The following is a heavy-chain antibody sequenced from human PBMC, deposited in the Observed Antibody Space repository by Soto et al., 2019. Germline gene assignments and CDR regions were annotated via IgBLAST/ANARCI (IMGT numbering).Heavy chain of an antibody. CDR2: IKQDGSEK. V-gene: IGHV3-7*01. J-gene: IGHJ6*03. Sequence: GGSLRLSCAASGFTFSSYGMSWVRQAPGKGLERVANIKQDGSEKYYVDSVKGRFTISRDNAKNSLYLQMNSLRAEDTAVYYCARSVVAVHYYYYMDVWGKGTTVTVSS. CDR1: GFTFSSYG. CDR3: ARSVVAVHYYYYMDV.